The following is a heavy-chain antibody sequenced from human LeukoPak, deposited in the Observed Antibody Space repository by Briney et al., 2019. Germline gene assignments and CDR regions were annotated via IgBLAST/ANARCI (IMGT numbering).Heavy chain of an antibody. Sequence: GGSLRLSCAASGFTLSSYAMSWVRHAPGKGLERVSAISGSGGSTYYADSVKGRFTIPRDNSKNTLYLQMNSLRAEDTAVYYCATPIVPAATTTFDYWGQGTLVTVSS. CDR3: ATPIVPAATTTFDY. CDR1: GFTLSSYA. D-gene: IGHD2-2*01. CDR2: ISGSGGST. J-gene: IGHJ4*02. V-gene: IGHV3-23*01.